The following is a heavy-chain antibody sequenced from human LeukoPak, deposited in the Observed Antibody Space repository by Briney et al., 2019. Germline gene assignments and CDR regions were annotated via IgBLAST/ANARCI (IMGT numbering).Heavy chain of an antibody. Sequence: SETLSLTCTVSGGSISSSSYYWGWIRQPPGKGLEWIGSIYYSGSIYYNPSLKSRVTISVDTSKNQFSLKLSSVTAADTAVYYCARLDYYYGSGPFDYWGQGTLVTVSS. CDR1: GGSISSSSYY. J-gene: IGHJ4*02. CDR3: ARLDYYYGSGPFDY. CDR2: IYYSGSI. D-gene: IGHD3-10*01. V-gene: IGHV4-39*01.